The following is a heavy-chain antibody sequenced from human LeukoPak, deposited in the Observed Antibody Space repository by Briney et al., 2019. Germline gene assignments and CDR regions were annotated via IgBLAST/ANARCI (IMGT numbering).Heavy chain of an antibody. D-gene: IGHD6-19*01. CDR3: TCVGSSGWFFAY. CDR2: IYSGGST. J-gene: IGHJ4*02. CDR1: GFTVSRNY. V-gene: IGHV3-53*01. Sequence: GGSLRLSCAASGFTVSRNYMSWVRQAPGKGLEWVSVIYSGGSTYYADSVKGRFTISRDNSKNTLYLQMNSLRAEDTAVYYCTCVGSSGWFFAYWGQGTLVTVSS.